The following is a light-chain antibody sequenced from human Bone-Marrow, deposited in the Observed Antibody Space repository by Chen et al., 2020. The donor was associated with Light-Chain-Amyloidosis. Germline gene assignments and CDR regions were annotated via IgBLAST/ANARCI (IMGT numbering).Light chain of an antibody. CDR1: SSDVGGDNH. J-gene: IGLJ1*01. CDR3: SSYTVTYTLV. CDR2: EVT. Sequence: QSALTQPASVSGSPGQSITISCTGTSSDVGGDNHVSCYQQHPDKAPELMIYEVTNRASWVPDRYSGSKSDSTASLTISKLQTEDEADYYCSSYTVTYTLVFGSGTRVTVL. V-gene: IGLV2-14*01.